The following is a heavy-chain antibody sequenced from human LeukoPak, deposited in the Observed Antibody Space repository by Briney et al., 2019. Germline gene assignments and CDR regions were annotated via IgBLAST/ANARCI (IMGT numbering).Heavy chain of an antibody. Sequence: PGGSLRLSCAASGFTFSSYAIHWVRQAPGKGLEWVAVISFDGSNKFYADSVKGRFTISRDNSKSTLYLQMNSLRVEDTSVYYCARGINGMDVWGQGTTVTVSS. D-gene: IGHD2-15*01. CDR2: ISFDGSNK. CDR1: GFTFSSYA. J-gene: IGHJ6*02. V-gene: IGHV3-30-3*01. CDR3: ARGINGMDV.